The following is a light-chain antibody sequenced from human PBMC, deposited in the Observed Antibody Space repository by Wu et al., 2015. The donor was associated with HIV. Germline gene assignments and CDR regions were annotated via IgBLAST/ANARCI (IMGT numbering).Light chain of an antibody. J-gene: IGKJ1*01. CDR2: GAS. Sequence: EIVLTQSPGTLSLSPGERATLSCRASQSVSSTYLAWYQQKPGQPPRLLIYGASRRATGIPDRFSGSGSGTEFTLTISSLQPDDFATYYCQQYNTYPWTFGQGTKVEIK. V-gene: IGKV3-20*01. CDR3: QQYNTYPWT. CDR1: QSVSSTY.